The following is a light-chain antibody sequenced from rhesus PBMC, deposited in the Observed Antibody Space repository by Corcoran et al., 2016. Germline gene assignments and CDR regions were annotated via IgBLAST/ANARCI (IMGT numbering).Light chain of an antibody. CDR3: QQYSRTPYT. Sequence: DIQMTQSPSSLSTSVGDTVTITCRASQGISSWLAWYQQKPGKPPKLLIYTASTLKTGVPSRFSGSGSGTDFTLTISNLQSEDFGSYYCQQYSRTPYTFGPGTKLDIK. V-gene: IGKV1-21*01. CDR1: QGISSW. J-gene: IGKJ3*01. CDR2: TAS.